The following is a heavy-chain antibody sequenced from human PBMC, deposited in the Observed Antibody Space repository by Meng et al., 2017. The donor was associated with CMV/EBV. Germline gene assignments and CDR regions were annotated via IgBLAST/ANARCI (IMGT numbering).Heavy chain of an antibody. J-gene: IGHJ3*02. CDR2: ISSSGSTI. V-gene: IGHV3-11*01. D-gene: IGHD2-2*01. CDR1: GFTFSDYY. CDR3: ARGREWGSPAASDAFDI. Sequence: GESLKISCAASGFTFSDYYMSWIRQAPGKGLEWVSYISSSGSTIYYADSVKGRFTISRDNAKNSLYLQMNSLRAEDTAAYYCARGREWGSPAASDAFDIWGQGTMVTVSS.